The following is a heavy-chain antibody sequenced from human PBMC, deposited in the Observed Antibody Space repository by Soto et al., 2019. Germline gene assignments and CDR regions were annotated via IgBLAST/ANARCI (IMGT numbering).Heavy chain of an antibody. CDR3: ASNDYGDYAEFDY. V-gene: IGHV3-23*01. CDR2: ISGSGGST. CDR1: GFTFSSYA. J-gene: IGHJ4*02. Sequence: EVQLLESGGGLVQPGGSLRLSCAASGFTFSSYAMSWVRQAPGKGLEWVSAISGSGGSTYYADSVKGRFTISRDNSKNTLYLQMNSLRAEDTAVSYCASNDYGDYAEFDYWGQGTLVTVSS. D-gene: IGHD4-17*01.